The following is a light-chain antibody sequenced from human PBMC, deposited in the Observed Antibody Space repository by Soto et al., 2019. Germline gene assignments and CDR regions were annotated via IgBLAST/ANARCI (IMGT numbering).Light chain of an antibody. J-gene: IGLJ2*01. Sequence: SYELTQPPSVSVAPGKTARINCGGNNIGSKSVHWYQQKPGQAPVLVIYYDSDRPSGIPERFSGSNSGNTATLTISRVEAGDEADYYCQVWDSSSDHDVVFGGGTKLTVL. V-gene: IGLV3-21*04. CDR1: NIGSKS. CDR3: QVWDSSSDHDVV. CDR2: YDS.